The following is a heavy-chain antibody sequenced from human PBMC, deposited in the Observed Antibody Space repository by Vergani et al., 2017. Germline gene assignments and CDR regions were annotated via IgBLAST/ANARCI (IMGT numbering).Heavy chain of an antibody. CDR3: AGWDYCSGSGWFDP. J-gene: IGHJ5*02. CDR1: GGSISSGGYY. Sequence: QVQLQESGPGLVKPSQTLSLTCTVSGGSISSGGYYWSWIRQHPGKGLEWIGYIYYSGSTYYNPSLKSRVTISVDTSKNQFSLKVSSVTAAGTAVYYRAGWDYCSGSGWFDPWGQGTLVTVSS. D-gene: IGHD3-10*01. V-gene: IGHV4-31*03. CDR2: IYYSGST.